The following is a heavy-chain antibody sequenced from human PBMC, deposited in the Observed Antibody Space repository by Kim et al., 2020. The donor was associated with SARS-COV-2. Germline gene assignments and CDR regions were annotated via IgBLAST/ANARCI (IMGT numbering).Heavy chain of an antibody. CDR3: ARVPSGGVFDY. V-gene: IGHV1-2*02. Sequence: TNYAQKFQRRVTMTRDTSISTAYMELSRLRSDDTAVYYCARVPSGGVFDYWGQGTLVTVSS. J-gene: IGHJ4*02. D-gene: IGHD3-16*01. CDR2: T.